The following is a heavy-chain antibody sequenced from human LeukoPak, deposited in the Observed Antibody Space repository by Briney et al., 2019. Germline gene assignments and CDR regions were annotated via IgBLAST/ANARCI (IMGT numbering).Heavy chain of an antibody. CDR1: GFTFSTYW. CDR2: INQDASEI. Sequence: GGSLRLSCAASGFTFSTYWMNWYRQAPGKGLEWVGNINQDASEINYVASVRGRFTISRDNAKNSLHLQMNSLRAEDTAVYYCATDRDNSDWQKRFNSWGQGTLVTVSS. D-gene: IGHD2-21*02. CDR3: ATDRDNSDWQKRFNS. V-gene: IGHV3-7*01. J-gene: IGHJ4*02.